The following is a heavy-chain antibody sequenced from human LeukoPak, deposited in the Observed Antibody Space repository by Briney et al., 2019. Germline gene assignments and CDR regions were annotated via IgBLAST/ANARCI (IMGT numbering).Heavy chain of an antibody. CDR1: GGSISSSSYY. J-gene: IGHJ5*02. Sequence: SETLSLTCTVSGGSISSSSYYWGWIRQPPGKGLEWIGSIYYSGSTYYNPSLKSRVTISVDTSKNQFSLKLSSVTAADTAVYYCARLNYYGSGTYYWFDPWGQGTLVTVSS. CDR3: ARLNYYGSGTYYWFDP. CDR2: IYYSGST. D-gene: IGHD3-10*01. V-gene: IGHV4-39*01.